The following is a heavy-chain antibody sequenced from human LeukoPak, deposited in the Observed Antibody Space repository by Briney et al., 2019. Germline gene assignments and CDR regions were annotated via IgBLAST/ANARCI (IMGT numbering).Heavy chain of an antibody. CDR2: ISGYNGNT. Sequence: ASVKVSCKASGYTFTSYSITWVRQAPGQGLEWMGWISGYNGNTNYAQKLQGRVSMTSDTSTSTAYMELRSLRSDDTAVYYCARDLNGSGLGFDYWGQGTLVTVSS. D-gene: IGHD3-16*01. J-gene: IGHJ4*02. V-gene: IGHV1-18*01. CDR1: GYTFTSYS. CDR3: ARDLNGSGLGFDY.